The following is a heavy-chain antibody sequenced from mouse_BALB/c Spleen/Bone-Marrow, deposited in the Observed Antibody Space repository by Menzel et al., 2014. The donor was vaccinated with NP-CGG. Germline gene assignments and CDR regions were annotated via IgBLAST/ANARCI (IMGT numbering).Heavy chain of an antibody. CDR1: GDSITSGY. CDR2: ISYSGNT. J-gene: IGHJ2*01. V-gene: IGHV3-8*02. Sequence: EVNVVESGPSLVKPSQTLSLTCSVTGDSITSGYWNWIRKFPGNKLEYMGYISYSGNTYYNPSLKSRTSITRDTSKNQYYLQLNSVTTEDTATYYCATYDGYCFDYWGQGTTLTVSS. CDR3: ATYDGYCFDY. D-gene: IGHD2-3*01.